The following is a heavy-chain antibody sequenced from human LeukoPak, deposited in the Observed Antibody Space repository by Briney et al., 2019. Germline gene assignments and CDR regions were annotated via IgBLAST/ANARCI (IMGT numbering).Heavy chain of an antibody. CDR3: ASGKDELPAAVVDS. CDR2: IYYSGNT. J-gene: IGHJ4*02. V-gene: IGHV4-39*01. CDR1: GDSIISGTYF. Sequence: SETLSLTCTVSGDSIISGTYFWAWIREPPGKGLEWIGSIYYSGNTYYKPSLKSRVTISLDVTQFSLKLTSMTAADTAVYYCASGKDELPAAVVDSWGQGILVTVSS. D-gene: IGHD2-2*01.